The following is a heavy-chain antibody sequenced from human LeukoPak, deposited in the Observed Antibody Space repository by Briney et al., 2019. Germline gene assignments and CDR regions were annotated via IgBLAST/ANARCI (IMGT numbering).Heavy chain of an antibody. CDR3: ARDRKIVVVIATLDY. CDR2: ISYDGNNK. J-gene: IGHJ4*02. Sequence: PGRSLRLSCAASGFTFNMYTMHWVRQAPGKGLKGVALISYDGNNKYYADSVKGRFTISRDNSKNTLYLQMNSLRAEDTAVYYCARDRKIVVVIATLDYWGQGALVTVSS. V-gene: IGHV3-30-3*01. D-gene: IGHD2-15*01. CDR1: GFTFNMYT.